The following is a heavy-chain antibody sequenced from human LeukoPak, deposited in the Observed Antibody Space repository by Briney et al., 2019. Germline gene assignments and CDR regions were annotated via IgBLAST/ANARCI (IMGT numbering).Heavy chain of an antibody. Sequence: GGSLRLSCAVSGFTLSNYEMNWARQAPGKGLEWVSYISSSGSTIYYADSVKGRFTISRDNAKNSLYLQMNSLRAEDTAVYYCARDSTVVTGDFDYWGQGTLVTVSS. D-gene: IGHD4-23*01. CDR3: ARDSTVVTGDFDY. CDR1: GFTLSNYE. J-gene: IGHJ4*02. CDR2: ISSSGSTI. V-gene: IGHV3-48*03.